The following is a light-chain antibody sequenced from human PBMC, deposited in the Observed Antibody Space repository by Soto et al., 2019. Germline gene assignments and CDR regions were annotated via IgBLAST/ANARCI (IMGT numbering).Light chain of an antibody. CDR2: DAS. CDR1: QSVSSY. V-gene: IGKV3-11*01. CDR3: QQRSNWPLT. J-gene: IGKJ4*01. Sequence: EIVLTQSPATLSLSPGERATLSCRASQSVSSYLAWYHQKPGQAPRLLIYDASNRATGIPARFSVSGSGTDFALTISSLEPEDFAVYYFQQRSNWPLTFGGGTKVEIK.